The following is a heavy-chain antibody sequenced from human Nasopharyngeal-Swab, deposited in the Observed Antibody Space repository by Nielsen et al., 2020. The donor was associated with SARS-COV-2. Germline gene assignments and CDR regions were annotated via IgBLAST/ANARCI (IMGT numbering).Heavy chain of an antibody. J-gene: IGHJ3*02. Sequence: SETLSLTCTVSGGSISSYYWSWIRQPPWKGLEWIGYIYYSGSTNYNPSLKSRVTISVDTSKNQFSLKLSSVTAADTAVYYCARARITMIVVVNAFDIWGQGTMVTVSS. V-gene: IGHV4-59*01. CDR3: ARARITMIVVVNAFDI. CDR2: IYYSGST. CDR1: GGSISSYY. D-gene: IGHD3-22*01.